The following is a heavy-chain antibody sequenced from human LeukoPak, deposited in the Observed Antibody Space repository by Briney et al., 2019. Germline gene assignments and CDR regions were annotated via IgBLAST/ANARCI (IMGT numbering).Heavy chain of an antibody. CDR1: GGSFSGYY. Sequence: SETLSLTCAVYGGSFSGYYWSWIRQPPGKGLEWIGEINHSGSTNYNPSLKSRVTISVDTSKNQFSLKLSSVTAADTAVYYCASQGRFSSSLRYNWFDPWGQGTLVTVSS. CDR3: ASQGRFSSSLRYNWFDP. D-gene: IGHD6-13*01. V-gene: IGHV4-34*01. CDR2: INHSGST. J-gene: IGHJ5*02.